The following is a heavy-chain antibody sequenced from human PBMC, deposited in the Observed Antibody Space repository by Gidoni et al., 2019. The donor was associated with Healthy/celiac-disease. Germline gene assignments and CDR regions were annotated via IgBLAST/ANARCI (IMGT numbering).Heavy chain of an antibody. Sequence: RLACGAAGVTFSSDSMDGVRQATGKALEAVSSISGSSSYMDSAVSVMGRFTSSRDNAKNALYLQMNGLRAEDTAVYYCATERTTVTTLGGCAPWGKGTLVTVSS. CDR1: GVTFSSDS. V-gene: IGHV3-21*01. D-gene: IGHD4-17*01. J-gene: IGHJ5*02. CDR3: ATERTTVTTLGGCAP. CDR2: ISGSSSYM.